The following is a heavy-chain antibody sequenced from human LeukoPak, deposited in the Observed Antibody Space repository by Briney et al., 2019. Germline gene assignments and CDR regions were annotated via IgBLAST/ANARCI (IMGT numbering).Heavy chain of an antibody. CDR3: AKDQVTGTTLDP. Sequence: GGSLRLSCSASGFTFSSYAMHWVRQAPGKGLEYVSVISSNGGSTYYADSVKGRFTISRDNAKSSLYLQMNSLRAEDTAVYYCAKDQVTGTTLDPWGQGTLVTVSS. CDR1: GFTFSSYA. D-gene: IGHD1-7*01. CDR2: ISSNGGST. V-gene: IGHV3-64*04. J-gene: IGHJ5*02.